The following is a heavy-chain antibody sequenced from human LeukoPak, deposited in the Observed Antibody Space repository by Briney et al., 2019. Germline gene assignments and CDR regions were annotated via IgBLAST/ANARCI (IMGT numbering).Heavy chain of an antibody. CDR1: GFTFSSYW. J-gene: IGHJ4*02. D-gene: IGHD1-26*01. V-gene: IGHV3-74*01. CDR2: INSNGSST. Sequence: PGGSLRLSCAASGFTFSSYWMHWVRQAPGKGLVWVSRINSNGSSTSYADSVKGRFTISRDNAKNMLYLQMNCLRAEGTAVYYCARVLLELPLVGASWSPDYWGQGTLVTVSS. CDR3: ARVLLELPLVGASWSPDY.